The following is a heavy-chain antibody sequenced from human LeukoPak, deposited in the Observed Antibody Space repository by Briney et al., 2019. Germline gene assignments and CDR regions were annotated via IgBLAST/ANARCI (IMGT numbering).Heavy chain of an antibody. CDR1: GFTFSSYD. CDR3: ARALASSGYYSCFQH. J-gene: IGHJ1*01. Sequence: GGSLRLSCAASGFTFSSYDMHWVRQATGKGLEWVSDIGTAGDTYYPGSVKGRFTISRENAKNSLYLQMNSLRAGDTAVYYCARALASSGYYSCFQHWGQGTLVTVSS. D-gene: IGHD3-22*01. CDR2: IGTAGDT. V-gene: IGHV3-13*04.